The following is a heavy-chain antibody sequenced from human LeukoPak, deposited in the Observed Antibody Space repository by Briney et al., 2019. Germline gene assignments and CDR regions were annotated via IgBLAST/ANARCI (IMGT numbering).Heavy chain of an antibody. CDR1: GGSISSYY. CDR3: ARDPADERGYSYGGFDY. J-gene: IGHJ4*02. Sequence: PSETLSLTCTVSGGSISSYYWSWIRQPPGKGLEWIGYIYYSGSTNYNPSLKSRVTISVDTSKNQFSLKLSSVTAADTAVYYCARDPADERGYSYGGFDYWGQGTLVTVSS. D-gene: IGHD5-18*01. V-gene: IGHV4-59*01. CDR2: IYYSGST.